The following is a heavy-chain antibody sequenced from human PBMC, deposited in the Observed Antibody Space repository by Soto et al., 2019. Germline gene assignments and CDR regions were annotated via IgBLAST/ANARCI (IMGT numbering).Heavy chain of an antibody. CDR2: INKDGSQK. CDR1: GSTLSNYW. Sequence: PGGSLRLSCAASGSTLSNYWMTWVRQAPGKGLEWAANINKDGSQKNYVDSVKGRFTIARDNGQNSLSLQMNSLRVEDTAVYYCVRELGLAYWGQGALVTVSS. V-gene: IGHV3-7*03. J-gene: IGHJ4*02. D-gene: IGHD7-27*01. CDR3: VRELGLAY.